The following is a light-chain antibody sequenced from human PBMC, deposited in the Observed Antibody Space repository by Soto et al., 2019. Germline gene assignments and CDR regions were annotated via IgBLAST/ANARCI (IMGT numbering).Light chain of an antibody. Sequence: EIVMTQSPATLSVSPGERVTLSCRASQSVSSSLAWYQQKAGQAPRLLIYGASTRATGIPARFSGSGSGTEFTLTISSLQSEDCAVYYCQHYNNWPPYTFGQGTKLETK. CDR3: QHYNNWPPYT. J-gene: IGKJ2*01. V-gene: IGKV3-15*01. CDR2: GAS. CDR1: QSVSSS.